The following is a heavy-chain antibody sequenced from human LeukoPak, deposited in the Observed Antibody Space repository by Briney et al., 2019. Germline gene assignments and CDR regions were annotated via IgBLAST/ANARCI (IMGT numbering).Heavy chain of an antibody. V-gene: IGHV4-59*01. CDR2: IYCSGST. CDR3: ARVNPPIGYSSGYYGFDY. Sequence: SETLSLTCTVSGGSISSYYWSWIRQPPGKGLEWIGYIYCSGSTNYNPSLKSRVTISVDTSKNQFSLKLSSVTAADTAVYYCARVNPPIGYSSGYYGFDYWGQGTLVTVSS. D-gene: IGHD3-22*01. J-gene: IGHJ4*02. CDR1: GGSISSYY.